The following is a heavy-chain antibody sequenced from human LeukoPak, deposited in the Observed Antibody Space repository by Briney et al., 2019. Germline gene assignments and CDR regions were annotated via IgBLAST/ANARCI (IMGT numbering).Heavy chain of an antibody. CDR1: GDSISNFY. Sequence: SETLSLTCSVSGDSISNFYWSWIRQPPGKGLEWIGYIDYSGSTSYNPSLKSRVTISIDTSKNQFSLRLNSVTAADTAVYYCARGYSSSWYFNWFDPWGQGTLVTVSS. J-gene: IGHJ5*02. CDR3: ARGYSSSWYFNWFDP. D-gene: IGHD6-13*01. CDR2: IDYSGST. V-gene: IGHV4-59*01.